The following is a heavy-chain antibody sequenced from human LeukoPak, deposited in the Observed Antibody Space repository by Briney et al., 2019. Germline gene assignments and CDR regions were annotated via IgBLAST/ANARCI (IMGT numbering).Heavy chain of an antibody. CDR2: IYHSGST. J-gene: IGHJ1*01. D-gene: IGHD3-9*01. CDR3: ARGGTYYDILTGSLAEYFQH. Sequence: SETLSLTCTVSGYSISSGYYWGWIRQPPGKGLEWIGSIYHSGSTYYNPSLKSRVTISVDTSKNQFSLKLSSVTAADTAVYYCARGGTYYDILTGSLAEYFQHWGQGTLVTVSS. V-gene: IGHV4-38-2*02. CDR1: GYSISSGYY.